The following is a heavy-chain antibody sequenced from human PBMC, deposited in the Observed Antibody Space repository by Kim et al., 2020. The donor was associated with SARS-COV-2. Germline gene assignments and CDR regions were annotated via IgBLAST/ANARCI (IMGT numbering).Heavy chain of an antibody. V-gene: IGHV5-51*01. CDR1: GYSFTSYW. J-gene: IGHJ3*02. CDR3: ARLLYGGNALGAFDI. D-gene: IGHD4-17*01. CDR2: IYPGDSDT. Sequence: GESLKISCKGSGYSFTSYWIGWVRQMPGKGLEWMGIIYPGDSDTRYSPSFQGQVTISADKSISTAYLQWSSLKASDTAMYYCARLLYGGNALGAFDIWGQGTMVTVSS.